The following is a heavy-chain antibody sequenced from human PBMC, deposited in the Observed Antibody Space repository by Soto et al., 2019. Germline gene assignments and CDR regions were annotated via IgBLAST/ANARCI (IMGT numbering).Heavy chain of an antibody. CDR2: IKSKTDVATT. V-gene: IGHV3-15*01. CDR3: YTDSNHPYVDC. J-gene: IGHJ4*02. CDR1: GLTLRTAW. Sequence: PESSLRLPFTASGLTLRTAWMSWFRQAPGKGLEWVGRIKSKTDVATTDYASPVKGRFTISRDDSKNTLYLQMNSPKTEDTAVYNCYTDSNHPYVDCWGQGTRVTV.